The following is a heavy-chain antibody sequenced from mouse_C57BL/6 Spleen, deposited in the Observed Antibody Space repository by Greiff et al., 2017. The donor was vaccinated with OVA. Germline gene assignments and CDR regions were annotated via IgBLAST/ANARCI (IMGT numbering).Heavy chain of an antibody. V-gene: IGHV1-15*01. CDR3: TECRATMVAPGSDYFDY. Sequence: QVQLQQSGAELVRPGASVTLSCKASGYTFTDYEMHWVKQTPVHGLEWIGAIDPETGGTAYNQKFKGKAILTADKSSSTAYMELRSLTSEDSAVYYCTECRATMVAPGSDYFDYWGQGTTLTVSS. CDR1: GYTFTDYE. CDR2: IDPETGGT. D-gene: IGHD2-2*01. J-gene: IGHJ2*01.